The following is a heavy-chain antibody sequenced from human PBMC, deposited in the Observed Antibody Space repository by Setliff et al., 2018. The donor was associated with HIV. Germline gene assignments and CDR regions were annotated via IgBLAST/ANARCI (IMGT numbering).Heavy chain of an antibody. D-gene: IGHD1-1*01. CDR3: AQLGMVDDFDY. Sequence: SETLSLTCSVSGYVISSGYYWGWIRQPPGKGLEWIGSIYHGGSTYQNPSLRNRVTISIDTWKNQFSLKLRSVTAADTAAYYCAQLGMVDDFDYWGQGTLVTVSS. CDR1: GYVISSGYY. CDR2: IYHGGST. J-gene: IGHJ4*02. V-gene: IGHV4-38-2*02.